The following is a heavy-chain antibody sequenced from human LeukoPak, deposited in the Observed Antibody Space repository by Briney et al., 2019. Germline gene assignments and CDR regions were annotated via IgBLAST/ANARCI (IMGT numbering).Heavy chain of an antibody. Sequence: SETLSLTCAVYGGSSSGYYWSWIRQPPGKGLEWIGEINHSGSTNYNPSLKSRVTISVDTSKNQFSLKLSSVTAADTAVYYCARSGYSYGYNYYYGMDVWGQGTTVTVSS. CDR3: ARSGYSYGYNYYYGMDV. V-gene: IGHV4-34*01. CDR2: INHSGST. CDR1: GGSSSGYY. J-gene: IGHJ6*02. D-gene: IGHD5-18*01.